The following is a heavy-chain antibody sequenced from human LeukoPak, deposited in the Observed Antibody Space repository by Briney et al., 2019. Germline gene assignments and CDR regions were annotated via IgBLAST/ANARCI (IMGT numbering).Heavy chain of an antibody. CDR1: GGSVSLSNYY. CDR2: IYSSGST. CDR3: SSLRGLNV. V-gene: IGHV4-39*03. D-gene: IGHD3-10*01. Sequence: SETLSLTCSVPGGSVSLSNYYWTWIRLPPGKGLEWIGGIYSSGSTNYNPSLKSRVTFSVDTSKNQFSLTLNSVTAADTAVYYCSSLRGLNVWGQGTLVTVSS. J-gene: IGHJ4*02.